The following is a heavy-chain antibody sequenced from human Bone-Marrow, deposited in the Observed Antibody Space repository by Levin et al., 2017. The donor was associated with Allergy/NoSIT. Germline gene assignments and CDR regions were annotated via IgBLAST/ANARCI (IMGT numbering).Heavy chain of an antibody. D-gene: IGHD2-2*01. CDR2: ISYDGSNK. J-gene: IGHJ5*02. V-gene: IGHV3-30-3*01. Sequence: GESLKISCAASGFTFSSHAMHWVRQAPGKGLEWVAVISYDGSNKYYADSVKGRFTISRDNSKNTLYLQMNTLSAEDTAVYYCARDRDCSTTACRGWFDPWGQGTLVTVSS. CDR1: GFTFSSHA. CDR3: ARDRDCSTTACRGWFDP.